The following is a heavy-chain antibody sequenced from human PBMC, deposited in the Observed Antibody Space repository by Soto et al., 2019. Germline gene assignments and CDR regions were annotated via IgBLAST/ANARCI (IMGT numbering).Heavy chain of an antibody. CDR1: GGTFSSYT. J-gene: IGHJ4*02. CDR2: IIPILGIA. V-gene: IGHV1-69*02. CDR3: ARGYYDSSGGAFDY. Sequence: QVQLVQSGAEVKKPGSSVKVSCKASGGTFSSYTISWVRQAPGQGLEWMGRIIPILGIANYAQKFQGRVTITADKSTSTAYMELSSLRSEDTAVYHCARGYYDSSGGAFDYWGQGTLVTVSS. D-gene: IGHD3-22*01.